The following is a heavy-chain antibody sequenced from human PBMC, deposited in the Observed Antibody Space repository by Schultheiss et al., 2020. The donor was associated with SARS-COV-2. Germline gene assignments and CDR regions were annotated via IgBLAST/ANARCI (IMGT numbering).Heavy chain of an antibody. Sequence: SQTLSLTCAISGDSVSSNSVAWNWIRQSPSRGLEWLGRTYYRSKWYSDYAVSVRSRITINPDTSKNQFSLHLNSVTPEDTAVYYCARVGYYYYGMDVWGQGTTVTVSS. CDR1: GDSVSSNSVA. J-gene: IGHJ6*02. CDR3: ARVGYYYYGMDV. V-gene: IGHV6-1*01. CDR2: TYYRSKWYS.